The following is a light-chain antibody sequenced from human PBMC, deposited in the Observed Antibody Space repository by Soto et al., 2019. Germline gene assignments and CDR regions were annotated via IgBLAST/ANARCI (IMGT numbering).Light chain of an antibody. CDR1: SGSVSTSYY. CDR3: VLYMGSGIWV. V-gene: IGLV8-61*01. J-gene: IGLJ2*01. CDR2: STN. Sequence: QTVVTQEPSFSVSPGGTVTLTCGLSSGSVSTSYYPSWYQQTPGQHPRTLIYSTNTRSSGVPDRFSGSILGDKAALTITGAKADDECDYYCVLYMGSGIWVFGGVTQLTVL.